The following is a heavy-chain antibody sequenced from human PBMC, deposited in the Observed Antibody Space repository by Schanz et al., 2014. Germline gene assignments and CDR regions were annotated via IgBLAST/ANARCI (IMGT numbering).Heavy chain of an antibody. CDR3: ARDHTTESYYSAGPPIDY. CDR1: GFTFSPYW. V-gene: IGHV3-74*02. D-gene: IGHD1-26*01. Sequence: EVHLVESGGGLVQPGGSLRLSCGSSGFTFSPYWMHWVRQAPGKGLVWVSRINGDGSNTNYADSVKGRFTISRDNSKNTLFLQMNSLRAEDTAVYYCARDHTTESYYSAGPPIDYWGQGTLLTVSS. CDR2: INGDGSNT. J-gene: IGHJ4*02.